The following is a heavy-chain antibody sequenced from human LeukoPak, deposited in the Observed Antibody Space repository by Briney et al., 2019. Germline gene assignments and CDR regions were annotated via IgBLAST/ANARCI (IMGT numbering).Heavy chain of an antibody. V-gene: IGHV3-23*01. J-gene: IGHJ4*02. Sequence: GGSLRLSCAASGFTVCSNYMSWVRQAPGKGLEWVSAISGSGGSTYYADSVKGRFTISRDNSKNTLYLQMNSLRAEDTAVYYCAKMVVVVPARQYYFDYWGQGTLVTVSS. D-gene: IGHD2-2*01. CDR3: AKMVVVVPARQYYFDY. CDR2: ISGSGGST. CDR1: GFTVCSNY.